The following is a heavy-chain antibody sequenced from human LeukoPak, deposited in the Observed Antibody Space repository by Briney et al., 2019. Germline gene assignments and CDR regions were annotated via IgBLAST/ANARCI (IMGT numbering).Heavy chain of an antibody. V-gene: IGHV4-4*07. Sequence: PSETLSLTRTVSGCSITNYYWSWIRQPAGKGLEWIGRIYTSGSTNYNPSLKSRVTMSVDTSKNQFSLKLSSVTAADTAVYYCARGQYDSSGYCLDYWGQGTLVTVSS. J-gene: IGHJ4*02. CDR2: IYTSGST. CDR3: ARGQYDSSGYCLDY. D-gene: IGHD3-22*01. CDR1: GCSITNYY.